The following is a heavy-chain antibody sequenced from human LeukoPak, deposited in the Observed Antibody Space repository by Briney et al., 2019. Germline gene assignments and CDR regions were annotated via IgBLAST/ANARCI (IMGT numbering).Heavy chain of an antibody. CDR3: ARMLRSGSYSRYSWFDP. J-gene: IGHJ5*02. V-gene: IGHV4-59*08. D-gene: IGHD1-26*01. CDR2: IYYSGST. Sequence: SETLSLTCTVSGGSISSYYWSWIRQPPGKGLEWIGYIYYSGSTNYNPSLKSRVTISVDTSKNQFSLKLSSVTAADTAVYYCARMLRSGSYSRYSWFDPWGQGTLVTVSS. CDR1: GGSISSYY.